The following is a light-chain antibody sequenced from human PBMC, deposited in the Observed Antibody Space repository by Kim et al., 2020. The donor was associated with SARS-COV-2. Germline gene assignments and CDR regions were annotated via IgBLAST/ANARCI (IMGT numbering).Light chain of an antibody. CDR1: SSDVGGYNY. CDR2: DVS. V-gene: IGLV2-14*04. CDR3: SSYTSSSTL. J-gene: IGLJ3*02. Sequence: PGPSTTISCTGTSSDVGGYNYVSWYQQHPGKAPKLMIYDVSKRPSGVSNRFSGSKSGNTASLTISGLQAEDEADYYCSSYTSSSTLFGGGTQLTVL.